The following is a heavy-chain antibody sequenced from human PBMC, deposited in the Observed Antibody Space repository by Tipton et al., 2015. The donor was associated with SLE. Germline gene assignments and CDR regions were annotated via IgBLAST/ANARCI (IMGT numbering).Heavy chain of an antibody. J-gene: IGHJ4*02. CDR2: ISGPGDST. CDR3: ATRQNWEPFAY. D-gene: IGHD1-26*01. CDR1: GLTFSSDA. Sequence: GSLRLSCAASGLTFSSDAMSWVRQAPGKGLEWVSAISGPGDSTYYADSVRGRFTISRDNSKNTLFMQMNNLRAEDTAVYYCATRQNWEPFAYWGRGALVTVSS. V-gene: IGHV3-23*01.